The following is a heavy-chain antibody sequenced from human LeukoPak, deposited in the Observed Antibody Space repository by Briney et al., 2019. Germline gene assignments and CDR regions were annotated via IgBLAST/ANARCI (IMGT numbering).Heavy chain of an antibody. CDR1: GGSISSYY. CDR2: IYYSGST. V-gene: IGHV4-59*08. J-gene: IGHJ6*02. CDR3: ARHEIGSYYYGMDV. D-gene: IGHD2/OR15-2a*01. Sequence: SETLSLTCTVSGGSISSYYWSWIRQSPGQGLEWIGYIYYSGSTNYNPSLKSRVTISVDTSKNQFSLKLNFVTAADTAVYYCARHEIGSYYYGMDVWGQGTTVTVSS.